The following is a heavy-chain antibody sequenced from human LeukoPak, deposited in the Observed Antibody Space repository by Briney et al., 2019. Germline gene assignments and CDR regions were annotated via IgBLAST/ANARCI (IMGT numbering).Heavy chain of an antibody. J-gene: IGHJ2*01. Sequence: GKGLEYIGRLYVNGSPNSNPSLESRVTISVHTSKNQFSLKLSSVTAADTAVYYGARLTGYSLFFQAEDGIRDVRSVSAFLLNRSSDL. D-gene: IGHD3-9*01. CDR2: LYVNGSP. CDR3: ARLTGYSLFFQAEDGIRDVRSVSAFLLNRSSDL. V-gene: IGHV4-4*07.